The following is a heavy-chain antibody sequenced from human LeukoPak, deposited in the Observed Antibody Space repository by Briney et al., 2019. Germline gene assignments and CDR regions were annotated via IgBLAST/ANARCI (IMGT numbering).Heavy chain of an antibody. CDR1: GGSISGYY. CDR3: AGQHPRNTVDF. CDR2: IYDSGST. Sequence: SETLSLTCSVSGGSISGYYWSWIRRPPGKGLQWIGYIYDSGSTNYNPSLKSRVTISVDTSKNQFSLKLSSVTAADAAVYYCAGQHPRNTVDFWGQGTLVTVSS. J-gene: IGHJ4*02. D-gene: IGHD2/OR15-2a*01. V-gene: IGHV4-59*01.